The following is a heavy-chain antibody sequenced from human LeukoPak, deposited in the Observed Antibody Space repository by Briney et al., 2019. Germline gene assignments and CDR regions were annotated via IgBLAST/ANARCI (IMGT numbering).Heavy chain of an antibody. D-gene: IGHD4-17*01. Sequence: GGSLRLSCAASGFTFSSYSMNWVRQAPGKGLEWVSPISSSSSYIYYADSVKGRFTISRDNAKNSLYLQMNSLRAEDTAVYYCASSHGDYYDAFDIWGQGIMVTVSS. J-gene: IGHJ3*02. CDR2: ISSSSSYI. V-gene: IGHV3-21*01. CDR1: GFTFSSYS. CDR3: ASSHGDYYDAFDI.